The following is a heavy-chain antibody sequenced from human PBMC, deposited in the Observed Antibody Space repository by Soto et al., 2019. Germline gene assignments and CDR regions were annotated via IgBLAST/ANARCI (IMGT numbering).Heavy chain of an antibody. CDR3: ARAQSFSRVDRASLSYYYYGMDV. V-gene: IGHV1-69*13. J-gene: IGHJ6*02. Sequence: ASAKVSCKASGGTFSSYAISWVRQAPGQGLEWMGGIIPIFGTANYAQKFQGRVTITADESTSTAYVELSTLRSEDTAVYYCARAQSFSRVDRASLSYYYYGMDVWGQGTTVTVSS. CDR1: GGTFSSYA. CDR2: IIPIFGTA.